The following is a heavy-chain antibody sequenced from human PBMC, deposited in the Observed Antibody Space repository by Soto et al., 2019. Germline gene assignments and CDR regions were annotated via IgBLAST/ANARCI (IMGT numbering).Heavy chain of an antibody. CDR2: IYYSGTT. V-gene: IGHV4-31*03. D-gene: IGHD5-18*01. CDR1: GDSIRSDGCY. Sequence: PSETLSLTCTASGDSIRSDGCYWNWIRQHPGKGLEWIGYIYYSGTTYYNPPLKTRVTISADTSKNQFSLKLSSVTAADTAVYYCARSTDDRWLQFDYWGQGTLVTVSS. CDR3: ARSTDDRWLQFDY. J-gene: IGHJ4*02.